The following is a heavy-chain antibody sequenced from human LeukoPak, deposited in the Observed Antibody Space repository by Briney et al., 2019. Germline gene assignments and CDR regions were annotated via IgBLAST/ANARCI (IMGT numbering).Heavy chain of an antibody. CDR3: ARDLAWGAYDY. CDR1: GLTFSTYG. CDR2: VSGSAGRT. V-gene: IGHV3-23*01. Sequence: GGSLRLSCAGSGLTFSTYGMNWVRQAPGKGLEWVSGVSGSAGRTYYADSVKGRFTISRDNSKNTLYLQMNSLRTDDTAVYYCARDLAWGAYDYWGQGTLVTVSS. D-gene: IGHD7-27*01. J-gene: IGHJ4*02.